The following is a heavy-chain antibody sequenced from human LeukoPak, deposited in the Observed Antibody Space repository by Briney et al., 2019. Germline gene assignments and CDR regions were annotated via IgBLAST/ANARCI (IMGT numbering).Heavy chain of an antibody. CDR3: ARVSSSWYQDWYFDL. Sequence: SETLSLTCTVSGGSISSYYWSWIRQPAGKGLEWIGRIYTSESPTYNPSLKSRVTMSLDTSKNQFSLKLSSVTAADTAVYYCARVSSSWYQDWYFDLWGRGTLVTVSS. V-gene: IGHV4-4*07. CDR1: GGSISSYY. D-gene: IGHD6-13*01. CDR2: IYTSESP. J-gene: IGHJ2*01.